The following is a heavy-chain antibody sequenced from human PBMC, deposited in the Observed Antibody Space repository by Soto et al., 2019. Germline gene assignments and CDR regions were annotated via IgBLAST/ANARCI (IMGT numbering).Heavy chain of an antibody. J-gene: IGHJ6*02. CDR3: AADPYYDFWSGYYFGYYGMDV. CDR2: IVVGSGNT. Sequence: SVKVSCKASGFTFTSSAVQWVRQARGQRLEWIGWIVVGSGNTNYAQKFQERVTITRDMSTSTAYMELSSLRSEDTAVYYCAADPYYDFWSGYYFGYYGMDVWGQGTTVTVSS. V-gene: IGHV1-58*01. D-gene: IGHD3-3*01. CDR1: GFTFTSSA.